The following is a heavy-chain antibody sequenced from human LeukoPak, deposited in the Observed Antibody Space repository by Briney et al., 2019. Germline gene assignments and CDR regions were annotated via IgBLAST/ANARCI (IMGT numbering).Heavy chain of an antibody. D-gene: IGHD1-26*01. CDR3: TRHSGSYVH. CDR1: GFTFSASD. V-gene: IGHV3-21*04. CDR2: ISSSSSYI. J-gene: IGHJ4*02. Sequence: GGSLRLSCAASGFTFSASDMNWVRQTPGKGLEWVSSISSSSSYIYYADSVKGRFSISRDNAKKSLYLQMNSLKTEDTAVYYCTRHSGSYVHWGQGTLVTVSS.